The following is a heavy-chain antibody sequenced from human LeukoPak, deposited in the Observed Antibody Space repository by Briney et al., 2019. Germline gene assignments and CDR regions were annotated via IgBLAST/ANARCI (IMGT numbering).Heavy chain of an antibody. D-gene: IGHD3-3*01. Sequence: SETLSLTCTVSGYSISSGYFWGWIRQPPGKGLEWIGSFYHSGITYYTPSLKSRVTISVEMSKNQFSLKLSSVTAADTAVYYCGRDDAHYDFFEYERRGWFDPWGQGTLVIVSS. J-gene: IGHJ5*02. CDR3: GRDDAHYDFFEYERRGWFDP. CDR2: FYHSGIT. CDR1: GYSISSGYF. V-gene: IGHV4-38-2*02.